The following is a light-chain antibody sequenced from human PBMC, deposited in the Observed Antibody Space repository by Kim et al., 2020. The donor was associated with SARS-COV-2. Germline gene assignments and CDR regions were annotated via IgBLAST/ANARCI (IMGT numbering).Light chain of an antibody. Sequence: QSALTQPASVSGSPGQSITISCTGTSSDVGSYNLVSWYQQHPGKVPKLMIYEDTKRPSGVSNRFSGSKSGNTASLTISGLQAEDEADYYCCSYAGTSTSERVFGGGTKVTVL. V-gene: IGLV2-23*01. CDR1: SSDVGSYNL. CDR2: EDT. J-gene: IGLJ3*02. CDR3: CSYAGTSTSERV.